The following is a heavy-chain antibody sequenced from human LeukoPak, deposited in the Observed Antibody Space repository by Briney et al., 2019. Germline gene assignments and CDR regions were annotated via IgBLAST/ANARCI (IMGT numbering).Heavy chain of an antibody. J-gene: IGHJ4*02. CDR2: ISSSGSTI. V-gene: IGHV3-48*03. Sequence: GGSLRLSCAASGFTFSSYEMNWVRQAPGKGLEWVSYISSSGSTIYYADSVKGRFAISRDNAKNSLYLQMNSLRAEDTAVYYCARDEAPPDYYDSSGYYPFDYWGQGTLVTVSS. CDR3: ARDEAPPDYYDSSGYYPFDY. D-gene: IGHD3-22*01. CDR1: GFTFSSYE.